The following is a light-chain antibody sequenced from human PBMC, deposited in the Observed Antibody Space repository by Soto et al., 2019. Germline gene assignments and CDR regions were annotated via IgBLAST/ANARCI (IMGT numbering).Light chain of an antibody. J-gene: IGKJ1*01. V-gene: IGKV3-20*01. CDR2: GAS. CDR3: QQHDTSPWM. CDR1: QSVSNTY. Sequence: EVVLTQSPGTLSLSPGERATLSCRASQSVSNTYVAWYQHIPGQTPRLLIYGASNRATGIPDRFSGSGSGTDFTLTISRLEPEDFAAYYCQQHDTSPWMFGQGTKVEIK.